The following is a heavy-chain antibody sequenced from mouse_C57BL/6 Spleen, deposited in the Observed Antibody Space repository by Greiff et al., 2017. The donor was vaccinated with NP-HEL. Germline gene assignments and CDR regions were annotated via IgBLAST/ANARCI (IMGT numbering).Heavy chain of an antibody. J-gene: IGHJ4*01. Sequence: QVQLQQSGPELVKPGASVKISCKASGYSFTSYYIHWVKQRPGQGLEWIGWIYPGSGNTKYNEKFKGKATLTADTSSSTAYMQLSSLTSEDSAVYYCARGDTMVTTRRGYYYAMDYWGQGTSVTVSS. CDR2: IYPGSGNT. V-gene: IGHV1-66*01. D-gene: IGHD2-2*01. CDR1: GYSFTSYY. CDR3: ARGDTMVTTRRGYYYAMDY.